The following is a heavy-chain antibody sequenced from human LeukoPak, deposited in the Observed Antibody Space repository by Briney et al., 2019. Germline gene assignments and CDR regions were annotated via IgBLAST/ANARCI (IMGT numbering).Heavy chain of an antibody. CDR3: ARDMVGYSYGFDY. Sequence: SETLSLTCTVSGGSISSSSYYWGWIRQPPGKGLEWIGSIYYSGSTYYNPSLKSRVTISVDTSKNQFSLKLSSVTAADTAVYYCARDMVGYSYGFDYWGQGTLVTVSS. CDR1: GGSISSSSYY. J-gene: IGHJ4*02. D-gene: IGHD5-18*01. CDR2: IYYSGST. V-gene: IGHV4-39*07.